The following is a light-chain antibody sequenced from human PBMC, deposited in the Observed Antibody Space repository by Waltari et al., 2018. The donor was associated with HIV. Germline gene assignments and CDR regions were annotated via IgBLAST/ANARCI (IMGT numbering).Light chain of an antibody. CDR1: SSNIGSNT. J-gene: IGLJ2*01. CDR3: STWDDSLNGVL. V-gene: IGLV1-44*01. CDR2: INN. Sequence: QSVLTQPPSASGTPGQRVTISCSGGSSNIGSNTVHWYQQLPGTAPKLLLSINNQRPAGVPDRFSGSKSGTSASRAISGLQSEDEADYYCSTWDDSLNGVLFGGGTKLTVL.